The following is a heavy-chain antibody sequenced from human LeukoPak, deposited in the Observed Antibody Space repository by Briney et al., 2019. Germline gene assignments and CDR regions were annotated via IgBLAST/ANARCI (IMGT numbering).Heavy chain of an antibody. V-gene: IGHV4-4*07. J-gene: IGHJ5*02. Sequence: SETLSLTCTVSGGSISSYYWSWIRQPAGKGLEWVGRIYTSGSTNYNPSLKSRVTMSVDTSKNQFSLKLSSVTAADTAVYYCAKEKYYDFSNWFDPWGQGTLVTVSS. D-gene: IGHD3-3*01. CDR2: IYTSGST. CDR3: AKEKYYDFSNWFDP. CDR1: GGSISSYY.